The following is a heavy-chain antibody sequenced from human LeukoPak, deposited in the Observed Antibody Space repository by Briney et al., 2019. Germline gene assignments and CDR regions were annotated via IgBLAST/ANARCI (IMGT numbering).Heavy chain of an antibody. CDR1: GGTFSSYA. J-gene: IGHJ6*02. CDR2: IIPIFGTA. V-gene: IGHV1-69*13. CDR3: ATDYDSSSSESGGYYYGMDV. Sequence: ASVKVSCKASGGTFSSYAISWVRQAPGQGLEWMGGIIPIFGTANYAQKFQGRVTITADESTSTAYMELSSLRSEDTAVYYCATDYDSSSSESGGYYYGMDVWGQGTRSPSP. D-gene: IGHD6-6*01.